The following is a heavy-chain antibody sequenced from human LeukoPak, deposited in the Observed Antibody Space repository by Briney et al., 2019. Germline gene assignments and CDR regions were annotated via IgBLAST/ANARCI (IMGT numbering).Heavy chain of an antibody. CDR3: ARGVNYYDSSGYYTSYYFDY. Sequence: PSETLSLTCAVYGGSFSGYYWSWIRQPPGKGLEWIGEINHSGSTNYNPSLKSRVTISVDTSKSQFSLKLSSVTAADTAVYYCARGVNYYDSSGYYTSYYFDYWGQGTLVTVSS. CDR2: INHSGST. V-gene: IGHV4-34*01. J-gene: IGHJ4*02. CDR1: GGSFSGYY. D-gene: IGHD3-22*01.